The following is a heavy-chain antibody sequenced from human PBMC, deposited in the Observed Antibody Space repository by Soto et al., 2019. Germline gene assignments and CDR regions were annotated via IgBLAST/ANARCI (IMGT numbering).Heavy chain of an antibody. CDR1: RYSFTIYW. CDR3: ARPANTVADHFDL. D-gene: IGHD4-17*01. J-gene: IGHJ5*02. Sequence: GQSLKVARQVWRYSFTIYWMGRVHQMPGKGLEWMGIIYPSDSDTRYSPSFQGQVTISADQSINTAYLQWDSLKASDTAIYYCARPANTVADHFDLWGQGTPVTV. V-gene: IGHV5-51*07. CDR2: IYPSDSDT.